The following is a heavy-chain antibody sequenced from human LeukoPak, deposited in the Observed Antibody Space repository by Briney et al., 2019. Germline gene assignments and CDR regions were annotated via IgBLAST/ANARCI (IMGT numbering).Heavy chain of an antibody. CDR3: ARAVGSSESNWFDP. D-gene: IGHD1-26*01. V-gene: IGHV4-61*02. CDR2: IYTSGST. CDR1: GGSISSGSYY. Sequence: SETLSLTCTVSGGSISSGSYYWSWIRQPAGKGLEWIGRIYTSGSTNYNPSLKSRVTMSVDRSKNQFSLKLISVTAADTAVYYCARAVGSSESNWFDPWGQGALVTVSS. J-gene: IGHJ5*02.